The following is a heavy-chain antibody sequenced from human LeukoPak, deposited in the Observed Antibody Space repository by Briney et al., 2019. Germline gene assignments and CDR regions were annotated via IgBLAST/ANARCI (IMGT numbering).Heavy chain of an antibody. CDR3: ARTLDSGLDV. CDR1: GFTLSGFS. V-gene: IGHV3-48*01. CDR2: ITNGGNSV. J-gene: IGHJ6*04. Sequence: PGGYLRLSCAGSGFTLSGFSINWVRQAPGKGLEWISYITNGGNSVYYADSVRGRFSISRDNARNSVYLEMAGLTAEDTAVYYCARTLDSGLDVWGNGTTVTVSS. D-gene: IGHD3/OR15-3a*01.